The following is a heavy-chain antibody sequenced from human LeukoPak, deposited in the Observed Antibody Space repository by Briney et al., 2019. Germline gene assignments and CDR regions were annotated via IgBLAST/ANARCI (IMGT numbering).Heavy chain of an antibody. CDR2: ISHSGST. V-gene: IGHV4-39*07. CDR1: GGSISSSTYY. D-gene: IGHD2-15*01. J-gene: IGHJ4*02. Sequence: PSETLSLTCTVSGGSISSSTYYWGWIRQPPGKGLEWIGEISHSGSTNYNPSLKSRVTISMDKSKNQFSLKVTSLTTADTAVYYCARWIVHRLVAAGSLDYWGQGTLVTVSS. CDR3: ARWIVHRLVAAGSLDY.